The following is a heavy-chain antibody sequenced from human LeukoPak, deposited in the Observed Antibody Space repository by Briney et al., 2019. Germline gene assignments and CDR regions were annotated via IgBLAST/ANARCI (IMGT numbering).Heavy chain of an antibody. CDR2: IRYDGSNK. D-gene: IGHD3-22*01. Sequence: PGGSLRLSCAASGFTFSSYGMHWVRQAPGKGLEWVAFIRYDGSNKYYADSVKGRFTTPRDNSKNTLYLQMNSLRAGDTAVYYCAKDVTYYYDSSGYPQNWGQGTLVTVSS. CDR1: GFTFSSYG. J-gene: IGHJ4*02. CDR3: AKDVTYYYDSSGYPQN. V-gene: IGHV3-30*02.